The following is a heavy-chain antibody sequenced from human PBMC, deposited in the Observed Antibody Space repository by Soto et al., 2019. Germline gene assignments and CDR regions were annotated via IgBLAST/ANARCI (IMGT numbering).Heavy chain of an antibody. V-gene: IGHV1-69*01. CDR3: AREEVEYSCGWYSYWFDP. Sequence: QVRLVQSGAEVKKPGSSVKVSCKASGGTFSSYAISWVRQAPGQGLEWLGGIIPIFGTANYAQKFQGRVTITADESTSKDYMELSNLRSEDTAVYYCAREEVEYSCGWYSYWFDPWGQGTLVTVSS. CDR1: GGTFSSYA. CDR2: IIPIFGTA. J-gene: IGHJ5*02. D-gene: IGHD6-19*01.